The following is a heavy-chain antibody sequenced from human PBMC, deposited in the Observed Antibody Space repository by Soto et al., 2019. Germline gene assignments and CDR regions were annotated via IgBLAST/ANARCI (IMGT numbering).Heavy chain of an antibody. CDR2: IDYSGSP. V-gene: IGHV4-31*03. J-gene: IGHJ3*02. CDR3: SSYKQSYAFDI. CDR1: GGSVSSGGYY. Sequence: QVQLQESGPGLVKPSQTLSLPCTVSGGSVSSGGYYWSWIRQHPGKGLEWIGYIDYSGSPYYNPSPKRRATISVDTSKNPCSLTLSSVTAADTAVYYCSSYKQSYAFDIWGQGTMVTVSS. D-gene: IGHD6-19*01.